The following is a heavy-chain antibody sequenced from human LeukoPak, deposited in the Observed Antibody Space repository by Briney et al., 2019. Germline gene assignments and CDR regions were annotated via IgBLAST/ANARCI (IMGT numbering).Heavy chain of an antibody. V-gene: IGHV4-34*01. Sequence: PSETLSLTCAVYGGSFRGYYWSWIRQPPGKGREWIGQINHSGSTNYNPSLKSRVTISVDTSKNQFSLKLSSVTAADTAVYYCARDLGTPNDYLGQGTLVTVSS. CDR3: ARDLGTPNDY. J-gene: IGHJ4*02. CDR2: INHSGST. CDR1: GGSFRGYY.